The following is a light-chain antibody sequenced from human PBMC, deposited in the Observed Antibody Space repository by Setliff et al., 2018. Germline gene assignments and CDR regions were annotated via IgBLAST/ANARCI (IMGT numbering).Light chain of an antibody. V-gene: IGLV3-21*03. CDR1: NIGDKS. Sequence: SYELTQPPSESVAPGKTARITCGGHNIGDKSVHWYQQKPGQAPVLVVYDDSDRPSGIPGRFSGSNSGNTATLTISRVEAGDEADYYCQVWDPASDHRVFGTGTKVPS. CDR3: QVWDPASDHRV. J-gene: IGLJ1*01. CDR2: DDS.